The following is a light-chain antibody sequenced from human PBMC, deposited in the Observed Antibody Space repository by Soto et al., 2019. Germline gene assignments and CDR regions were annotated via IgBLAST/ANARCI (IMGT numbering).Light chain of an antibody. CDR3: SSFAGNNNLGL. J-gene: IGLJ2*01. V-gene: IGLV2-8*01. CDR1: SSDVGRYNY. CDR2: EVN. Sequence: QSALTQPPSASGSPGQSVTISCTGSSSDVGRYNYVSWYQHHPGKAPKLMIYEVNKRPSGVPDRFSGSKSGNTASLTVSGLQAEDEADYYCSSFAGNNNLGLFGGGTKLTVL.